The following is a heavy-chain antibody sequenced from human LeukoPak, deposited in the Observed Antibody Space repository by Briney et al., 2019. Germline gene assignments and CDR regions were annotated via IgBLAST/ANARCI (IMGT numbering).Heavy chain of an antibody. D-gene: IGHD6-13*01. V-gene: IGHV3-53*01. CDR1: GFTVSSNY. CDR3: ARAGPAAGIDY. Sequence: PGGSLRLSCAASGFTVSSNYMSWVRQAPGKGLEWVSVIYSGGSTYYADSVKGRFTISRGNSKNTLYLQMNSLRAEDTAVYYCARAGPAAGIDYWGQGTLVTVSS. CDR2: IYSGGST. J-gene: IGHJ4*02.